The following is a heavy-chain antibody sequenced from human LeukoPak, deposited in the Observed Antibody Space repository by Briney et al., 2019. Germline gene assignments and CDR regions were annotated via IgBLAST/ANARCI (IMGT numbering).Heavy chain of an antibody. V-gene: IGHV3-23*01. CDR2: ISGSGGST. Sequence: EGSLRLSCAASGFTFSSYAMSWVRQAPGKGLEWVSAISGSGGSTYYADSVKGRFTISRDNSKNTLYLQMNSLRAEDTAVYYCAKDRAGSAVAGGFDYWGQGTLVTVSS. CDR3: AKDRAGSAVAGGFDY. CDR1: GFTFSSYA. J-gene: IGHJ4*02. D-gene: IGHD6-19*01.